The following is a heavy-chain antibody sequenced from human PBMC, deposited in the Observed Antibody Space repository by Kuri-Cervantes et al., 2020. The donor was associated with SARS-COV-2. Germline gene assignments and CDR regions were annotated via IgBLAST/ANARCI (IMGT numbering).Heavy chain of an antibody. CDR1: GFTFGDYA. CDR2: IRSKAYGGTT. D-gene: IGHD3-3*01. V-gene: IGHV3-49*04. Sequence: GESLKISCTASGFTFGDYAMSWVRQAPGKGLEWVGFIRSKAYGGTTEYAASVKGRFTISRDDSKSIAYLQMNSLKTEDTAVYYCTRDDFWSGYNDHWGQGTLVTVSS. J-gene: IGHJ4*02. CDR3: TRDDFWSGYNDH.